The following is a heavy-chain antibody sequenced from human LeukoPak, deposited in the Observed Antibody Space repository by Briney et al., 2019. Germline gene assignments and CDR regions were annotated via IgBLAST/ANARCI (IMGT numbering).Heavy chain of an antibody. J-gene: IGHJ4*02. Sequence: SETLSLTCAVSGYSISSGYYWGWIRQPPGKRLEWIGSIYHSGSTYYIPSLKSRVTMSVDTSKNQFSLKLSSVTAADTAVYYCARAVAGTFYYWGQGTLVTVSS. CDR2: IYHSGST. CDR3: ARAVAGTFYY. V-gene: IGHV4-38-2*01. CDR1: GYSISSGYY. D-gene: IGHD6-19*01.